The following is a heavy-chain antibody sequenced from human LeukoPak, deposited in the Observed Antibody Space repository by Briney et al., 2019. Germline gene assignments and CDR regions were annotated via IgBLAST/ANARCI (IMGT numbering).Heavy chain of an antibody. D-gene: IGHD5-12*01. J-gene: IGHJ6*03. CDR1: GYTFTSYD. V-gene: IGHV1-8*01. Sequence: ASVKLSCKASGYTFTSYDINWVRQATGQGLEWMGWMNPNSGNTGYAQKFQGRVTMTRNTSISTAYMELSSLRSEDTAVYYCARGPHSGYDYGYYYYYMDVWGKGTTVTVSS. CDR2: MNPNSGNT. CDR3: ARGPHSGYDYGYYYYYMDV.